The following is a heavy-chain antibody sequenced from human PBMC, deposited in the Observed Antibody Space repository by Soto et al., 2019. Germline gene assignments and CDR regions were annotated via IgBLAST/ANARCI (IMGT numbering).Heavy chain of an antibody. J-gene: IGHJ5*02. Sequence: SETLSLTCTVSGGSISNSGYYWSWIRQHPGKGLEWIGHIYYSGITYYNPSLKSRVTISVDTSKNQFSLKLSSVTAADTAVYYCVRLRYCSSTSCHRFDPWGQGTLVTVSS. V-gene: IGHV4-31*03. CDR2: IYYSGIT. CDR3: VRLRYCSSTSCHRFDP. D-gene: IGHD2-2*02. CDR1: GGSISNSGYY.